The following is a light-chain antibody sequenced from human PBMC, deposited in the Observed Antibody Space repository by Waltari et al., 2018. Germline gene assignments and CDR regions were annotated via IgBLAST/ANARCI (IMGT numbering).Light chain of an antibody. Sequence: EMVSTQSPGPLSLSPGDTSTLSYRAGPSVIGRYLAWYQQKPGQAPRRLIYGSSTRATGVPERFIGGGSGTDFTLTSSRLDPEDFALYYCQQYGASRPLRFGGGTKVEIK. J-gene: IGKJ4*01. CDR1: PSVIGRY. CDR2: GSS. CDR3: QQYGASRPLR. V-gene: IGKV3-20*01.